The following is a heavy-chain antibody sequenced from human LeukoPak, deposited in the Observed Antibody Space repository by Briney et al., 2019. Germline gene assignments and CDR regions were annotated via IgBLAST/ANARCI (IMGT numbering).Heavy chain of an antibody. CDR3: AKSGRIVGATFFDY. CDR2: IYSGGST. V-gene: IGHV3-66*01. J-gene: IGHJ4*02. D-gene: IGHD1-26*01. Sequence: GGSLRLSCAASGFTVSSNYMSWVRQAPGKGLEWVSVIYSGGSTYYADSVKGRFTISRDNSKNTLYLQMNSLRAEDTAVYYCAKSGRIVGATFFDYWGQGTLVTVSS. CDR1: GFTVSSNY.